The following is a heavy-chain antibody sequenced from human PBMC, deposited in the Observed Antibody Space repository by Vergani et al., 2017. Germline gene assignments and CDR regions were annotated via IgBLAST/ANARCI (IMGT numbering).Heavy chain of an antibody. CDR1: GFAFSRYA. J-gene: IGHJ4*02. CDR3: AKSGWLQHFGAHYFDS. D-gene: IGHD5-24*01. Sequence: EVQLLESGGRLVQPGGSLRLSCVASGFAFSRYAMSWVCPAPGKGLEWVSGLTASGSGISYADSVRGRFTISRDNSKNTLFLQMDSLRAEDTAVYYCAKSGWLQHFGAHYFDSWGQGILVTVSS. CDR2: LTASGSGI. V-gene: IGHV3-23*01.